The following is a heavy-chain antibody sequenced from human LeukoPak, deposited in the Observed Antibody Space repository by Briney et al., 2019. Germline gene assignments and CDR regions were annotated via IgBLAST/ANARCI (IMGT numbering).Heavy chain of an antibody. CDR2: ISSSSSYI. V-gene: IGHV3-21*01. Sequence: PGESLRLSCAASGFDLSRNGMHWVRQAPGKGLEWVSSISSSSSYIYYADSVKGRFTISRDNAKNSLYLQMNSLRAEDTAVYYCARFLSGRNIVGATTGAFDIWGQGTMVTVSS. D-gene: IGHD1-26*01. CDR1: GFDLSRNG. J-gene: IGHJ3*02. CDR3: ARFLSGRNIVGATTGAFDI.